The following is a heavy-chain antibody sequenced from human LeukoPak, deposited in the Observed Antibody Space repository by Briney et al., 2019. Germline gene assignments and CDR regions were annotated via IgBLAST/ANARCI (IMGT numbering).Heavy chain of an antibody. J-gene: IGHJ4*02. Sequence: SVKVSCKASGGTFSSYAISWVRQAPGQGLEWMGGIIPIFGTANYAQKFQGRVTIAADESTSTAYMELSSLRSEDTAVYYCARGGYLAAAGKPFDYWGQGTLVTVSS. CDR3: ARGGYLAAAGKPFDY. CDR1: GGTFSSYA. D-gene: IGHD6-13*01. V-gene: IGHV1-69*13. CDR2: IIPIFGTA.